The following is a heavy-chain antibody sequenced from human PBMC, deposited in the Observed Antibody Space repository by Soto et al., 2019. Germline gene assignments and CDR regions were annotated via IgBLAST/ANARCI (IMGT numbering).Heavy chain of an antibody. V-gene: IGHV1-8*01. CDR2: MNPNSGNT. J-gene: IGHJ6*03. CDR3: ARGPLRYFDWFQYRPYYYYMDV. Sequence: ASVKVSCKASGYTFTSYDINWVRQATGQGLEWMGWMNPNSGNTGYAQKFQGRVTMTRNTSISTAYMELSSLRSEDTAVYYCARGPLRYFDWFQYRPYYYYMDVWGKGTTVTVSS. CDR1: GYTFTSYD. D-gene: IGHD3-9*01.